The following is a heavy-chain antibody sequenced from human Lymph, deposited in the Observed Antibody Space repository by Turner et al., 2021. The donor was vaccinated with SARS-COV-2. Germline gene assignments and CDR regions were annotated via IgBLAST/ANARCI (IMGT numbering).Heavy chain of an antibody. CDR2: ISYDGSNK. J-gene: IGHJ4*02. CDR1: GFTFNNYP. CDR3: ARDSSGSGTLDY. Sequence: QVQLVESGGGVVQPGRSLRLSCAASGFTFNNYPMHWVRQAPGKGLEWVEVISYDGSNKDYADSVKGRFTISRDNSKNTLYLQMNSLRAEDTAVYYCARDSSGSGTLDYWGQGTLVTVSS. V-gene: IGHV3-30-3*01. D-gene: IGHD3-10*01.